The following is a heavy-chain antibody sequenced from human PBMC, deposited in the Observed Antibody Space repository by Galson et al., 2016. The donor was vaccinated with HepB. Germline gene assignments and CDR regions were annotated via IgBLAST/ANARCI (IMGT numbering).Heavy chain of an antibody. CDR2: IRSSGSTI. CDR1: GFTFTNYD. J-gene: IGHJ4*02. Sequence: SLRLSCAASGFTFTNYDIHWVRQAPGTGLVWVSYIRSSGSTIKDADSVKGRFTISRDNAKNSLYLQMNSLRAEDTAVYYCARDMSSGWYWVYFDYWGQGTLVTVSS. V-gene: IGHV3-48*03. CDR3: ARDMSSGWYWVYFDY. D-gene: IGHD6-19*01.